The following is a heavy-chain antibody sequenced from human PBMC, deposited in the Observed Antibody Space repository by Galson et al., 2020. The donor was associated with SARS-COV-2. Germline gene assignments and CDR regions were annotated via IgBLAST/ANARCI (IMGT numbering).Heavy chain of an antibody. CDR1: GGSISSSSYY. D-gene: IGHD4-17*01. CDR3: ATLDYPDWYFDL. CDR2: IYYSGST. Sequence: SETLSLTCTVSGGSISSSSYYWGWIRQPPGKGLEWIGSIYYSGSTYYNPSLKSRVTISVDTSKNQFSLKLSSVTAADTAVYYCATLDYPDWYFDLWGRGTLVTVSS. V-gene: IGHV4-39*01. J-gene: IGHJ2*01.